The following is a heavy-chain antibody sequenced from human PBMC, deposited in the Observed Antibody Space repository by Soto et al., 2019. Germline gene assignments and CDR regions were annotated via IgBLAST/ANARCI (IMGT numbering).Heavy chain of an antibody. CDR3: ARDTYYYGSGSYPLSGWFDP. J-gene: IGHJ5*02. CDR2: ISDDGRNK. D-gene: IGHD3-10*01. V-gene: IGHV3-30*03. Sequence: GGSLRLSCAASGFTFSNYGIHWVRQAPGKGLDWVAVISDDGRNKYYADSVRGRFTISRDNSKNTLSLQMNSLRPDDTAVYYCARDTYYYGSGSYPLSGWFDPWGQGT. CDR1: GFTFSNYG.